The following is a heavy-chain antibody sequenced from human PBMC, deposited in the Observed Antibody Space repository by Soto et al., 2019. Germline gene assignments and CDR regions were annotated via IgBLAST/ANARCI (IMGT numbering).Heavy chain of an antibody. D-gene: IGHD6-19*01. CDR3: ARDLRAGTISFFAQSPGYYYYGMDV. V-gene: IGHV3-30-3*01. CDR2: ISYDGSNK. J-gene: IGHJ6*02. Sequence: PGGSLRLSCAASGFTFSSYAMHWVRQAPGKGLEWVAVISYDGSNKYYADSVKGRFTISRDNSKNTLYLQMNSLRAEDTAVYYCARDLRAGTISFFAQSPGYYYYGMDVWGQWTTVSVSS. CDR1: GFTFSSYA.